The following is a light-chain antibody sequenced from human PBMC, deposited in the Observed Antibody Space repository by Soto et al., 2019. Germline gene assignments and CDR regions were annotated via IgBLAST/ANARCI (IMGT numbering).Light chain of an antibody. J-gene: IGKJ4*01. CDR2: GAS. Sequence: EIVLTQSPGTLSLSPGERATLSCRASQSVSSSYLAWYQQKPGQAPRLLIYGASSRATGIPDRFSGSGSGTDFTLTISRLEPEDFAVYYCQQYGRSPAFGGGTKVENK. CDR3: QQYGRSPA. V-gene: IGKV3-20*01. CDR1: QSVSSSY.